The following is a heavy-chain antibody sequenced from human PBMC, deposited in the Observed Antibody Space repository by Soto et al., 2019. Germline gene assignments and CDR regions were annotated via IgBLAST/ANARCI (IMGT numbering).Heavy chain of an antibody. J-gene: IGHJ4*02. V-gene: IGHV1-69*12. CDR3: AMGVGWTRIGYDYEEPPFDY. Sequence: QVQLVQSGAEVKKPGSSVKVSCKASGGTFSSYTISWVRQAPGQGLEWMGGFIPIFGTATYSQKFQGRVTIIADESTSTAYMELSSLRSEDTAMYYCAMGVGWTRIGYDYEEPPFDYWGQGTLVTVSS. D-gene: IGHD3-22*01. CDR2: FIPIFGTA. CDR1: GGTFSSYT.